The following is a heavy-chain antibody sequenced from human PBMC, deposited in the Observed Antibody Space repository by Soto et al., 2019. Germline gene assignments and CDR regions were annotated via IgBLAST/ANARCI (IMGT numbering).Heavy chain of an antibody. Sequence: GESLKISCAASGFTFSSYAMSWVRQAPGKGLEWVSAISGSGGSTYYADSVKGRFTISRDNSKNTLYLQMNSLRAEDTAVYYCAKDWYSSGPFDYWGQGTLVTVSS. CDR3: AKDWYSSGPFDY. D-gene: IGHD6-19*01. CDR2: ISGSGGST. CDR1: GFTFSSYA. J-gene: IGHJ4*02. V-gene: IGHV3-23*01.